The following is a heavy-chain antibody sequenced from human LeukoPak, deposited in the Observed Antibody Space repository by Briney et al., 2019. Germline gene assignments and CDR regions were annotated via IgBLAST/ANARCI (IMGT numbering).Heavy chain of an antibody. CDR2: IRYDGSNK. CDR3: AKDRRGYSGYEPFDY. CDR1: GFTFSSYG. J-gene: IGHJ4*02. D-gene: IGHD5-12*01. Sequence: GGSLRLSCAASGFTFSSYGMHWVRQAPGKGLEWVAFIRYDGSNKYYADSVKGRFTISRDNSKNTLYLQMNSLRAEDTAVYYCAKDRRGYSGYEPFDYWGQGALVTVSS. V-gene: IGHV3-30*02.